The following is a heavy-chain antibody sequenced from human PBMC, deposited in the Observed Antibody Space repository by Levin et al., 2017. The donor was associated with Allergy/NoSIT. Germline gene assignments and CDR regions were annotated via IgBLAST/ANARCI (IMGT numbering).Heavy chain of an antibody. Sequence: GESLKISCAASGITFSNAWMSWARQAPGKGLEWVGRIKSKADGGTTEYAAPVKGRFTISRDDSKNTLYLQMNSLKTEDTAVYFCTTYSSSWYYFDYWGPGTLVTVSS. J-gene: IGHJ4*02. D-gene: IGHD6-13*01. CDR1: GITFSNAW. CDR3: TTYSSSWYYFDY. V-gene: IGHV3-15*01. CDR2: IKSKADGGTT.